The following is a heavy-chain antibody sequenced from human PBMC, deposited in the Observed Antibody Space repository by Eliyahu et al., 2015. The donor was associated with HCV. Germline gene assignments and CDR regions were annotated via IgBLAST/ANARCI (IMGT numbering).Heavy chain of an antibody. CDR3: ATDAGRPSGPYFSFLDV. CDR1: GFTFNRAC. D-gene: IGHD6-6*01. J-gene: IGHJ6*03. CDR2: IRSKTDGGAI. V-gene: IGHV3-15*01. Sequence: EVQLVESGGGLVKPGGSLRVSCAASGFTFNRACMTWVRQTPGKGLEWVGRIRSKTDGGAIDYAAPVKGRFTILRDDSKNVVSLHMNSLKTEDSAVYYCATDAGRPSGPYFSFLDVWGKGTTVTVSS.